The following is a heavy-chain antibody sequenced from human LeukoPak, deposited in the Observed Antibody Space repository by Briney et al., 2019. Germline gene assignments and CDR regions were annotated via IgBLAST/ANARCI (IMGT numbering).Heavy chain of an antibody. V-gene: IGHV4-4*07. CDR3: TRGLDVFDI. CDR2: IYTSGST. CDR1: GGSISSYY. Sequence: SETLSLTCTVSGGSISSYYWSWIRQPAGKGLEWIGRIYTSGSTTYNPSLKSRVTISVDMSKNQFSLKLNSVTTADTAVYYCTRGLDVFDIWGQGTMVTVSS. J-gene: IGHJ3*02.